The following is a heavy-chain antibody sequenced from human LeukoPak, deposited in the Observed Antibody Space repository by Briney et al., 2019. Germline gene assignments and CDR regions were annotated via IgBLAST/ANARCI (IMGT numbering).Heavy chain of an antibody. CDR2: VNWSGSST. CDR3: ARAHNYDGRDYYYAFSDY. V-gene: IGHV3-20*04. CDR1: GFNFDDYG. D-gene: IGHD3-22*01. Sequence: GGSLRLSCAASGFNFDDYGMTWVRQAPGRGLEGVSGVNWSGSSTNYADSVKGRFTISRDSATNSLYLQMNSLRAEDTALYYCARAHNYDGRDYYYAFSDYWGQGTLVTVSS. J-gene: IGHJ4*02.